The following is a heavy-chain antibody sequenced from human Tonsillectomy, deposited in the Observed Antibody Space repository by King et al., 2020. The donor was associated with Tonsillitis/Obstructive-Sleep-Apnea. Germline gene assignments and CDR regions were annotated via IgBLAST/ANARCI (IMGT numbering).Heavy chain of an antibody. J-gene: IGHJ5*02. CDR2: ISRISRAI. V-gene: IGHV3-48*02. CDR1: GFTFSSYS. Sequence: VQLVESGGGWVQPGGSLSLSCSASGFTFSSYSMHWVRQAPGKGLEWVSYISRISRAIYYADSVKGRFTISRDNAKNSLYLQMNSLRDEDTAVYYCARDRGMTPVTDGYNWFDPWGQGALVTVSS. CDR3: ARDRGMTPVTDGYNWFDP. D-gene: IGHD4-11*01.